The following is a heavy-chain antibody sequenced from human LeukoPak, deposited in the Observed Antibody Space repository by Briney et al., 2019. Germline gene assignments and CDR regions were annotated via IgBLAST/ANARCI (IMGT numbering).Heavy chain of an antibody. CDR3: AKNNILTGYDLYYFDY. J-gene: IGHJ4*02. D-gene: IGHD3-9*01. V-gene: IGHV3-23*01. Sequence: GGSPRLSCAASGFAFTSYALSWVRQAPGKRLEWVSAISGSGGSTYYADSVKGRFTISRDNFKNTLYLQMNSLRAEDTAVYYCAKNNILTGYDLYYFDYWGQGTLVTVSS. CDR2: ISGSGGST. CDR1: GFAFTSYA.